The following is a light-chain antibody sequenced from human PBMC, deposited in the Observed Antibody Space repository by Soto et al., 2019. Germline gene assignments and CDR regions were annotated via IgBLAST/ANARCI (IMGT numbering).Light chain of an antibody. J-gene: IGLJ1*01. V-gene: IGLV2-23*01. Sequence: QSALTQPDSVSGSPGQSITISCTGTSSDVGSYNLVSWYQQHPGKAPKLMIYEGSKRPSGVSNRFSGSKSGNTASLTICGIQAEDEADYYCCSYAGSSTYVFGTGTNLTVL. CDR3: CSYAGSSTYV. CDR1: SSDVGSYNL. CDR2: EGS.